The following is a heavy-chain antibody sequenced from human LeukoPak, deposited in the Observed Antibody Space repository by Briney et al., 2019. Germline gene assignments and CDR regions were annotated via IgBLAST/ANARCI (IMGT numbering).Heavy chain of an antibody. V-gene: IGHV3-23*01. J-gene: IGHJ4*02. D-gene: IGHD4-11*01. CDR1: GFTVSSYA. CDR2: IGAGGTFT. CDR3: AKDLDYTTYGYNLDY. Sequence: PGGSLRLSCTASGFTVSSYAMNWGRQAPGKGLEWVSCIGAGGTFTYYADSVRGRFTIFRDNSRNTLYLQMNSLRADDTAVYYCAKDLDYTTYGYNLDYWGQGTLVTVSS.